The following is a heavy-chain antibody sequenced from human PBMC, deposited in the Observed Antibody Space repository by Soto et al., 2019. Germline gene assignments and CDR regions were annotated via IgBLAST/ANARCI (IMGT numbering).Heavy chain of an antibody. CDR2: MNPNSGYT. J-gene: IGHJ4*02. V-gene: IGHV1-8*01. Sequence: QVQLVQSGAEVKKPGASVKVSCKSSGYTFTSYDINWVRQATGQGLELMGWMNPNSGYTGYAQKFQGRVTMSRNTAIMTAYMLLSSQRSEDTAVYYGAREVGANRFDSWGQGTLVTVSS. CDR3: AREVGANRFDS. D-gene: IGHD1-26*01. CDR1: GYTFTSYD.